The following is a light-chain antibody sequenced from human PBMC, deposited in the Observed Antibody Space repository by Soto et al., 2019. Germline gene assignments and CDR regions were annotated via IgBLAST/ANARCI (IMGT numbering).Light chain of an antibody. V-gene: IGLV2-14*01. J-gene: IGLJ3*02. Sequence: QSALTQPASVSGSPGQSITISCTGTSSDVGSYNYVYWYQQHPGKAPKLMIYEVSYRPSGVSDRVSGSKSGTTASLTIAGLQSEDEADYYCSSYTSSGTRVFGGGTKRTVL. CDR3: SSYTSSGTRV. CDR2: EVS. CDR1: SSDVGSYNY.